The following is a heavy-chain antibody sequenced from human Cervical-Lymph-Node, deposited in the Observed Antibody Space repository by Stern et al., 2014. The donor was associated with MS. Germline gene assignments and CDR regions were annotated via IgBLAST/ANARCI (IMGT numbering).Heavy chain of an antibody. CDR1: GGSISSYY. J-gene: IGHJ5*02. D-gene: IGHD2-15*01. V-gene: IGHV4-59*01. CDR3: ARSDCSGGSCYSEGFDP. Sequence: QLQLQESGPGLVKPSETLSLTCTVSGGSISSYYWSWIRQPPGKGLEWIGYIYYSGSTNYNPSLKSRVTISVDTSKNQFSLKLSSVTAADTAVYYCARSDCSGGSCYSEGFDPWGQGTLVTVSS. CDR2: IYYSGST.